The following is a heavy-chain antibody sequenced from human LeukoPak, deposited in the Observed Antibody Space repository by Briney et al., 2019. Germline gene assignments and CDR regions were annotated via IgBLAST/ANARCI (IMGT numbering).Heavy chain of an antibody. J-gene: IGHJ4*02. CDR3: ARSTIGYCSGGSCYSLDYFDY. CDR1: GYTFTSYG. V-gene: IGHV1-18*01. Sequence: ASVKVSCKASGYTFTSYGISWVRQAPGQGLEWMGWIGAYNGNTNYAQKLQGRVTMTTDTSTSTAYMELRSLRSDDTAVYYCARSTIGYCSGGSCYSLDYFDYWGQGTQVTVSS. CDR2: IGAYNGNT. D-gene: IGHD2-15*01.